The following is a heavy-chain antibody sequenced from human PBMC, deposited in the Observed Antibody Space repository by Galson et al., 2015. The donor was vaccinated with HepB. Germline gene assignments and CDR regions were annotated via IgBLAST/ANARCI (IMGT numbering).Heavy chain of an antibody. CDR1: GFTFSSYA. D-gene: IGHD6-19*01. Sequence: SLRLSCAASGFTFSSYAMHWVRQAPGKGLEWVAVISYDGSNKYYADSVKGRFTISRDNSKNTLYLQMNSLRAEDTAVYYCARSVVPRAGTQTAWYYYYYYGMDVWGQGTTVTVSS. CDR2: ISYDGSNK. V-gene: IGHV3-30-3*01. J-gene: IGHJ6*02. CDR3: ARSVVPRAGTQTAWYYYYYYGMDV.